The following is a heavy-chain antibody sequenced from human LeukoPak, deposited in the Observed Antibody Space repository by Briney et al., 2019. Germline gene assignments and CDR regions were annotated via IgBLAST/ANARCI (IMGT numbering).Heavy chain of an antibody. D-gene: IGHD3-22*01. V-gene: IGHV4-30-2*01. CDR3: ARDSYYDNSGEGAFDI. CDR1: GGSVSTIGYS. CDR2: IYQSGST. Sequence: SETLPLTCGVSGGSVSTIGYSWSWIRQPPGRGLEWIGYIYQSGSTSYNPSLQSRVTISIDKSKNQFSLKLSSVTAADTAVYYCARDSYYDNSGEGAFDIWGQGTLVTVSS. J-gene: IGHJ3*02.